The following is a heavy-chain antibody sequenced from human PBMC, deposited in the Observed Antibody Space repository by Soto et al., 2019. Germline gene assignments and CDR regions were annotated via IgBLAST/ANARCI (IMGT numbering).Heavy chain of an antibody. Sequence: SETLSLTCAVYGGSFSGYYWSWIRQPPGKGLEWIGEINHSGSTNYNPSLKSRVTISVDTSKNQFSLKLSSVTAADTAVYYCARGHLTGTTGNWFDPWGQGTLVTVPQ. D-gene: IGHD1-7*01. J-gene: IGHJ5*02. V-gene: IGHV4-34*01. CDR2: INHSGST. CDR3: ARGHLTGTTGNWFDP. CDR1: GGSFSGYY.